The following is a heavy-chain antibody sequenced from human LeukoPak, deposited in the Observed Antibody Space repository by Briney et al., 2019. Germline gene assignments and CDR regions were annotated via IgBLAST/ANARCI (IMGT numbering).Heavy chain of an antibody. Sequence: PSQTLSLTCAISGDSVSSNRAIWNWIRQSPSRGLEWLGRTYYMSKWYNDYAVSVKSRITINPDTSKNQFSLQLNSVTPEDTAVYYCARDHYGSGSSFDYWGQGTLVTVSS. J-gene: IGHJ4*02. CDR2: TYYMSKWYN. V-gene: IGHV6-1*01. D-gene: IGHD3-10*01. CDR3: ARDHYGSGSSFDY. CDR1: GDSVSSNRAI.